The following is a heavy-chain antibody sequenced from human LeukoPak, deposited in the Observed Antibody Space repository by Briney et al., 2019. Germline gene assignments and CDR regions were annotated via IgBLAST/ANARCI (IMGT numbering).Heavy chain of an antibody. CDR1: GGSISSSNW. Sequence: SETLSLTCAVSGGSISSSNWWSWVRQPPGKGLEWIGEIYHSGSTNYNPSLKSRVTISVDKSKNQFSLKLSSVTAADTAVYYCARDLVMVRGVILGMDVWGQGTTVTVSS. CDR2: IYHSGST. CDR3: ARDLVMVRGVILGMDV. V-gene: IGHV4-4*02. D-gene: IGHD3-10*01. J-gene: IGHJ6*02.